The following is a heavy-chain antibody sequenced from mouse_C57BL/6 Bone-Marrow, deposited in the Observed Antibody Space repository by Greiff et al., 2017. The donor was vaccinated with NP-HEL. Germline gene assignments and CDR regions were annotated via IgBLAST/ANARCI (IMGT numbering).Heavy chain of an antibody. CDR2: IHPNSGST. CDR3: ARGTYYYGSGGFAY. CDR1: GYTFTSYW. Sequence: VQLQQPGAELVKPGASVKLSCKASGYTFTSYWMHWVKQRPGQGLEWIGMIHPNSGSTNYNEKFKSKATLTVDKSSSTAYMQLSSLTSEDSAVYYCARGTYYYGSGGFAYWGQGTLVTVSA. D-gene: IGHD1-1*01. J-gene: IGHJ3*01. V-gene: IGHV1-64*01.